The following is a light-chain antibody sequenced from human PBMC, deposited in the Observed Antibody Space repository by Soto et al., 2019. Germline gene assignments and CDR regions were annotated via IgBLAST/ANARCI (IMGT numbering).Light chain of an antibody. CDR3: QQYDTFPRT. Sequence: EIVLTQSPGTLSLSPGDRATLSCRASQSLSSNSLAWYQQKPGQSPRLLIYGASSRATDIPDRFSGSGSGTDYDLPITRLEPADFAVYFCQQYDTFPRTFGQGTKVEIQ. CDR1: QSLSSNS. V-gene: IGKV3-20*01. CDR2: GAS. J-gene: IGKJ1*01.